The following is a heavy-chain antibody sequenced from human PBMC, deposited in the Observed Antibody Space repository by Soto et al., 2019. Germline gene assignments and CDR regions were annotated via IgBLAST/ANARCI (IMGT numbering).Heavy chain of an antibody. J-gene: IGHJ4*02. CDR2: IYHSGST. D-gene: IGHD3-3*01. CDR3: ASDLWSGYTYYFDY. Sequence: PSETLSLTCAVSGYSISSGYYWGWIRQPPGKGLEWIGSIYHSGSTYYNPSLKSRVTISVDTSKNQFSLKLSSVTAADTAVYYCASDLWSGYTYYFDYWGQGTLVTVS. CDR1: GYSISSGYY. V-gene: IGHV4-38-2*01.